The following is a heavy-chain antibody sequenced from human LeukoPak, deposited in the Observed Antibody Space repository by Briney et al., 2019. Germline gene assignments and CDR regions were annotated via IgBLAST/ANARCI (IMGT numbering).Heavy chain of an antibody. CDR2: INHSGST. J-gene: IGHJ5*02. CDR1: GGSFSGYY. V-gene: IGHV4-34*01. CDR3: ARGPGYYDSSGYYWFDP. D-gene: IGHD3-22*01. Sequence: SETLSLTCAVYGGSFSGYYWSWIRQPPGKGLEWIGEINHSGSTNYNPSLKSRVTISVDTPKNQFSLKLSSVTAADTAVYYCARGPGYYDSSGYYWFDPWGQGTLVTVSS.